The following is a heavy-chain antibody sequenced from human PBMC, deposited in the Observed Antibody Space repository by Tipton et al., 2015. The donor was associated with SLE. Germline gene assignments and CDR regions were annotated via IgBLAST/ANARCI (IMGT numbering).Heavy chain of an antibody. V-gene: IGHV4-38-2*01. D-gene: IGHD2-21*01. CDR2: INHSGST. CDR3: ARFIVVVIAGHWYFDL. J-gene: IGHJ2*01. CDR1: GYSISSGYY. Sequence: TLSLTCAVSGYSISSGYYWGWIRQHPGKGVEWIGEINHSGSTNYNPSLQSRVTISVDTSKNQFSLKLSSVTAADTAVYYCARFIVVVIAGHWYFDLWGRGTLVTVSS.